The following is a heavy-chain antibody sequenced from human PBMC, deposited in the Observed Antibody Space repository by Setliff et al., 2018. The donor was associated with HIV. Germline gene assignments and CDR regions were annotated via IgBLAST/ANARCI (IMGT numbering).Heavy chain of an antibody. CDR1: GGSISSGNYF. CDR2: IHTSGNT. V-gene: IGHV4-61*02. J-gene: IGHJ6*02. D-gene: IGHD3-3*01. CDR3: ARAPTIYGVEYYYYFGMDV. Sequence: RGKTSETLSLTCTVSGGSISSGNYFWSWIRQPAGKGLEWIGRIHTSGNTNYNPSLKSRVTISVDTSKNQFSLKLNSVTAADTDVYYWARAPTIYGVEYYYYFGMDVWGQGTTVTVSS.